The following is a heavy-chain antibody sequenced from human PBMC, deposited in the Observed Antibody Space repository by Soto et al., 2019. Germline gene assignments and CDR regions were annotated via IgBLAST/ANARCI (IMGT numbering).Heavy chain of an antibody. CDR3: ARPSRGEYYGSGSYYNYYYYYMDV. CDR1: GFTFSDYY. Sequence: GGSLRLSCAASGFTFSDYYMSWIRQAPGKGLEWVSYISSSGSTIYYADSVKGRFTISRDNAKNSLYLQMNSLRAEDTAVYYCARPSRGEYYGSGSYYNYYYYYMDVWGKGTTVTVSS. CDR2: ISSSGSTI. J-gene: IGHJ6*03. V-gene: IGHV3-11*01. D-gene: IGHD3-10*01.